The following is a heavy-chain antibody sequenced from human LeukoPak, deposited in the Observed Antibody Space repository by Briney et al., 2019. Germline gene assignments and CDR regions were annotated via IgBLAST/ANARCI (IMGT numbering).Heavy chain of an antibody. CDR1: GGSISSGGYS. D-gene: IGHD3-22*01. J-gene: IGHJ4*02. Sequence: PSQTLSLTCAVSGGSISSGGYSWSWIRQPPGKGLEWIGYIYHSGSTYYNPSLKSRVTISVDRSKNQFSLKLSSVTAADTAVYYCARSEYDSSGYHPYDYWGQGTLVTVSS. V-gene: IGHV4-30-2*01. CDR3: ARSEYDSSGYHPYDY. CDR2: IYHSGST.